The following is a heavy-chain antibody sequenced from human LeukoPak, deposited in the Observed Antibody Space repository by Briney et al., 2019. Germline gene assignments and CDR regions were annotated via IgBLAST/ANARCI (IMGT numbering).Heavy chain of an antibody. CDR3: ARVIGFGELSLGY. V-gene: IGHV1-2*02. CDR2: INPNSGGT. Sequence: ASVKVSCKASGYTFTGYCMHWVRQAPGQGLEWMGWINPNSGGTNYAQEFQGRVTMTRDTSISTVYMELSSLKSDDTAVYYCARVIGFGELSLGYWGQGTLVTVSS. J-gene: IGHJ4*02. CDR1: GYTFTGYC. D-gene: IGHD3-10*01.